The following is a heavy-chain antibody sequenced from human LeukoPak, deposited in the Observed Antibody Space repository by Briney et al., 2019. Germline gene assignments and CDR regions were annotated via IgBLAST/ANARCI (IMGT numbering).Heavy chain of an antibody. Sequence: GGSLRPSCAASGFTFSSYAMSWVRQAPGKGLEWVSGFSGSGGSTYYADSVQGRFSISRDNSKNTLYLQMNSLRAEDTAVYYCAKPRSAESPFDYWGQGTLVTVSS. J-gene: IGHJ4*02. CDR1: GFTFSSYA. V-gene: IGHV3-23*01. CDR3: AKPRSAESPFDY. D-gene: IGHD3-3*01. CDR2: FSGSGGST.